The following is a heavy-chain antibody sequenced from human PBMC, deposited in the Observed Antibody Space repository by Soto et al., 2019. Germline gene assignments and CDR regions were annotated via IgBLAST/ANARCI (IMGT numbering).Heavy chain of an antibody. J-gene: IGHJ3*02. V-gene: IGHV6-1*01. CDR3: ARWAHEGGVFDI. CDR1: GDSVSGNSAA. Sequence: QEQLQQSGPVLVKPSQTLSLTWSISGDSVSGNSAAWNWISQSPSRGLEGLGRTYYRSKWYNDYAVSVKSRISINPDTSGNHFSLQLNSVTPEETAVYYCARWAHEGGVFDIWGQGTMVTVSS. D-gene: IGHD2-8*01. CDR2: TYYRSKWYN.